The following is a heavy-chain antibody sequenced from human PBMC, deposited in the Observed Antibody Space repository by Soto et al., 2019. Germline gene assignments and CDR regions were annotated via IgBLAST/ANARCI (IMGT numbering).Heavy chain of an antibody. J-gene: IGHJ6*02. D-gene: IGHD5-18*01. CDR2: ISSSSSYI. CDR1: GFTFSSYS. V-gene: IGHV3-21*01. CDR3: ARAELRMDTAIATPEKRDYYYGMDV. Sequence: EVQLVESGGGLVKPGGSLRLSCAASGFTFSSYSMNWVRQAPGKGLEWVSSISSSSSYIYYADSVKGRFTISRDNAKNSLYLQMNSLRAEDTAVYYCARAELRMDTAIATPEKRDYYYGMDVWGQGTTVTVSS.